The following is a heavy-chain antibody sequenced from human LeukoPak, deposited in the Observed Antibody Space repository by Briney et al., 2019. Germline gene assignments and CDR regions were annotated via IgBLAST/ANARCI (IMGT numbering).Heavy chain of an antibody. D-gene: IGHD6-19*01. J-gene: IGHJ4*02. Sequence: TGGSLRLSCTTYESAFSSYEMNWIRQAPGKGLEWVSYISNTGNTIYYTDSVKGRFTISRDNAKNSLYLQTNSLRDEDTALYYCAGGLGSGWRYWGQGTPVTVSS. CDR2: ISNTGNTI. V-gene: IGHV3-48*03. CDR1: ESAFSSYE. CDR3: AGGLGSGWRY.